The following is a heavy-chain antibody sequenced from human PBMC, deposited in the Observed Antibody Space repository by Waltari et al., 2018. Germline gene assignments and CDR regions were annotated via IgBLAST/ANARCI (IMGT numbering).Heavy chain of an antibody. D-gene: IGHD3-16*01. V-gene: IGHV1-2*02. J-gene: IGHJ3*01. CDR1: GYTFTAYY. Sequence: QVRLVQSGAVVRKTGASVKCSCRASGYTFTAYYMHWLRLAPGQGLEWIGWINPGSVRTTYSRQFQGRVTMTRDTSISAAYIDLTSLTSEDTAIYYCTTFSGGHDAFDLWGQGTLVTGSS. CDR2: INPGSVRT. CDR3: TTFSGGHDAFDL.